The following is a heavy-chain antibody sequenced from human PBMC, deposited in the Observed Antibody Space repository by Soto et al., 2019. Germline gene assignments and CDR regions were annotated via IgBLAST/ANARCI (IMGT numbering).Heavy chain of an antibody. V-gene: IGHV1-69*13. J-gene: IGHJ4*02. Sequence: SVKVSCKASGCTFSSYAISWVRQAPGQGLEWMGGIIPIFGTANYAQKFQGRVTITADESTSTAYMELSSLRSEDTAVYYCVENYYDSSGYQGPFDYWGQGTLVTVSS. D-gene: IGHD3-22*01. CDR3: VENYYDSSGYQGPFDY. CDR2: IIPIFGTA. CDR1: GCTFSSYA.